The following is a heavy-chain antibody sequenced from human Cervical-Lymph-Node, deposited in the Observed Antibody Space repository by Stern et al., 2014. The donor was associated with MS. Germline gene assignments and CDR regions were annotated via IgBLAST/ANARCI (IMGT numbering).Heavy chain of an antibody. CDR2: CYPGTSDT. D-gene: IGHD5-12*01. V-gene: IGHV5-51*01. J-gene: IGHJ4*02. Sequence: VQLVQSGAEVRKPGESLKISCKGSGYTFTTYWIGWVRQMPGKGLECMGICYPGTSDTRYSPSCQGQVSISADNSINTAYLQWISLKASDTAMYYCARGWPRGWMIDYWGQGTPVTVSA. CDR3: ARGWPRGWMIDY. CDR1: GYTFTTYW.